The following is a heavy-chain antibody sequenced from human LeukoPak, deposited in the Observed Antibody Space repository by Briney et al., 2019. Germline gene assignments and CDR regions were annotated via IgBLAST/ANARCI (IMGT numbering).Heavy chain of an antibody. D-gene: IGHD2-15*01. J-gene: IGHJ4*02. CDR2: ITGSGSTI. V-gene: IGHV3-48*01. CDR1: GFTFSSYR. CDR3: AKEYCSGGSCHDY. Sequence: GGSLRLSCAASGFTFSSYRMNWVRQAPGKGLEWLSYITGSGSTIYYADSVKGRFTISRDNAKNSLYLQMNSLRAEDTAVYYCAKEYCSGGSCHDYWGQGTLVTVSS.